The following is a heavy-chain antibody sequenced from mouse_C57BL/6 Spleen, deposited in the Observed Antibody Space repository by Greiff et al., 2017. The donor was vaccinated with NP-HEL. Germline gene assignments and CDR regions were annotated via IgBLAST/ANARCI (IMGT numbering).Heavy chain of an antibody. Sequence: EVQGVESGGDLVKPGGSLKLSCAASGFTFSSYGMSWVRQTPDKRLEWVATISSGGSYTYYPDSVKGRFTISRDNAKNTLYLQMSSLKSEDTAMYYCARPPSTVERRAFAYWGQGTLVTVSA. V-gene: IGHV5-6*01. CDR2: ISSGGSYT. D-gene: IGHD1-1*01. CDR1: GFTFSSYG. J-gene: IGHJ3*01. CDR3: ARPPSTVERRAFAY.